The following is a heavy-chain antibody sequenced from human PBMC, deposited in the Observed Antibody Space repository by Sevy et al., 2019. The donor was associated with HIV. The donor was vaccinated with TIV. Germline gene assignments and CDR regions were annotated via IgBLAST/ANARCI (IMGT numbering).Heavy chain of an antibody. CDR3: AKDTSGWYDALDQ. CDR2: ISPNGATS. V-gene: IGHV3-23*01. J-gene: IGHJ4*02. D-gene: IGHD6-19*01. CDR1: GFTFGYFA. Sequence: GGSLRLSCEVSGFTFGYFAMSWVRQAPGKGLEWVSGISPNGATSHYEASVRGRFTNSRDNSKNRMYLQMSSLRAEDTAQFYCAKDTSGWYDALDQWGQGTLVTVSS.